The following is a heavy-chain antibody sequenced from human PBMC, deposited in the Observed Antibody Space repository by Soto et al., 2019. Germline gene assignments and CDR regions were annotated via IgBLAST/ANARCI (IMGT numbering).Heavy chain of an antibody. D-gene: IGHD1-1*01. CDR2: SYYSGST. V-gene: IGHV4-39*01. CDR3: ARQSGTTKPKPLDY. Sequence: QLQLQESGPGLVKPSETLSLTCTVSGGSISSSSYYWGWIRQPPGKGMEWIGSSYYSGSTYYNQPIKSRVTIPGDTSKNQFSLKLSSVTAADTAVYYCARQSGTTKPKPLDYWGQGTLVTVSS. CDR1: GGSISSSSYY. J-gene: IGHJ4*02.